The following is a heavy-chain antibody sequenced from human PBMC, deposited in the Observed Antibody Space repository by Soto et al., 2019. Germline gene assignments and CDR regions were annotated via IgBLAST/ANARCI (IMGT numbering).Heavy chain of an antibody. V-gene: IGHV3-30*18. Sequence: QVQLVESGGGVVQPGRSLRLSCAASGFTFSSYGMHWVRQAPGKGLEWVAVISYDGSNKYYADSVKGRFTISRDNSKNTLYLQMNSLRAEDTAVYYCAKCHGYSYGQYYYYGMDVW. CDR1: GFTFSSYG. CDR3: AKCHGYSYGQYYYYGMDV. J-gene: IGHJ6*01. D-gene: IGHD5-18*01. CDR2: ISYDGSNK.